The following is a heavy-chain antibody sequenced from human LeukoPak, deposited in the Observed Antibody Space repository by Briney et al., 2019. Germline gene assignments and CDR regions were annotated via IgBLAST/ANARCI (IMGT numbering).Heavy chain of an antibody. Sequence: GGSLRLSCAASGFTFSSYAMSWVRQAPGKGPEWVSAVSGSDGSTYYADSVKGRFTISRDNSKNTLSLQMNSLRAEDTAVYYCAKSEVSSGPPIDYWGQGTLVTVSS. CDR2: VSGSDGST. CDR1: GFTFSSYA. CDR3: AKSEVSSGPPIDY. V-gene: IGHV3-23*01. J-gene: IGHJ4*02. D-gene: IGHD3-22*01.